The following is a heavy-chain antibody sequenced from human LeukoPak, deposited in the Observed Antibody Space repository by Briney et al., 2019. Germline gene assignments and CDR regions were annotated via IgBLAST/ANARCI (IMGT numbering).Heavy chain of an antibody. CDR1: GFTFSSYS. CDR3: ARDLRSVGDPHGYYHYGMDV. D-gene: IGHD2-21*02. J-gene: IGHJ6*02. V-gene: IGHV3-21*01. Sequence: GGSLRLSCAASGFTFSSYSMNWVRQAPGKGLEWVSSISSSSSYIYYADSVKGRFTISRDNAKNSLYLQMNSLRAEDTAVYYCARDLRSVGDPHGYYHYGMDVWGQGTTVTVSS. CDR2: ISSSSSYI.